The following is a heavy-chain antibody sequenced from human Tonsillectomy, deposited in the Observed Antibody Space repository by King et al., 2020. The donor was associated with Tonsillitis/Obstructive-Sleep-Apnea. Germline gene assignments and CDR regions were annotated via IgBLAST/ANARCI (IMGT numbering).Heavy chain of an antibody. J-gene: IGHJ3*02. CDR3: ARGSYDSDAFDI. Sequence: TLQESGPTLVKPPQTPTLTCTFSGFSLSTGGVGVGWIRQPPGKALEWLALIYWDDDKRYRPSLKTRLTITKDTSKNQVVLTMTKMHPVDTATYYCARGSYDSDAFDIWGQGTMVTVSS. D-gene: IGHD3-10*01. CDR1: GFSLSTGGVG. CDR2: IYWDDDK. V-gene: IGHV2-5*02.